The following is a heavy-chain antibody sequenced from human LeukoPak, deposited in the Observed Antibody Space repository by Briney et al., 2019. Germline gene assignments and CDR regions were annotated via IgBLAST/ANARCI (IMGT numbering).Heavy chain of an antibody. CDR3: ANGDAARPSEGLDY. CDR1: GFTFSSHA. V-gene: IGHV3-23*01. Sequence: PGGSLRLSCSASGFTFSSHAVNWVRQPPGKGLEWVSSISGGGGTTYYADSVKGRFTISRGNSKSTLYLQMNSLRADDTAVYYCANGDAARPSEGLDYWGRGTLVTVS. D-gene: IGHD6-6*01. CDR2: ISGGGGTT. J-gene: IGHJ4*02.